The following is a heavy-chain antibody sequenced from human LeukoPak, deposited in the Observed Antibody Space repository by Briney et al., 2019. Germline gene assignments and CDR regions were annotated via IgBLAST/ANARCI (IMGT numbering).Heavy chain of an antibody. D-gene: IGHD3-10*01. CDR1: GFTFDDYG. CDR2: ISGSGGST. V-gene: IGHV3-23*01. CDR3: AKEALLWFGELTYYYYYMDV. J-gene: IGHJ6*03. Sequence: PGGSLRLSCAASGFTFDDYGMSWVRQAPGKGLEWVSAISGSGGSTYYADSVKGRFTISRDNSKNTLYLQMNSLRAEDTAVYYCAKEALLWFGELTYYYYYMDVWGKGTTVTISS.